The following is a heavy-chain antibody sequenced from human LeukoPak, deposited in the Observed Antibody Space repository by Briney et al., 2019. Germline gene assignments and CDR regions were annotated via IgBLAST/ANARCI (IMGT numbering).Heavy chain of an antibody. V-gene: IGHV3-48*04. CDR3: ASRWRWLQY. CDR2: ISSSSSTI. Sequence: GGSLRLSCAASGFTFSSYSMNWVRQAPGKGLEWVSYISSSSSTIYYADSVTGRFTISRDNAKNSLYPQMNSLRAEDTAIYYCASRWRWLQYWGQGALVTVSS. J-gene: IGHJ4*02. D-gene: IGHD5-24*01. CDR1: GFTFSSYS.